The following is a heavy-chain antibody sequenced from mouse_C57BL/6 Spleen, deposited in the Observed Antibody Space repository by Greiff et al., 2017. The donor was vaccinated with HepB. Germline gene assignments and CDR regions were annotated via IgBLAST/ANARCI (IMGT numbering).Heavy chain of an antibody. CDR3: ARIAMDGRYSNYSAWFAY. CDR2: IWWDDDK. J-gene: IGHJ3*01. Sequence: QVTLKVCGPGILQPSQTLSLTCSFSGFSLSTFGMGVGWIRQPSGKGLEWLAHIWWDDDKYYNPALKSRPTISKDTSKNQVFLKIANVDTADTATYYCARIAMDGRYSNYSAWFAYWGQGTLVTVSA. CDR1: GFSLSTFGMG. D-gene: IGHD2-5*01. V-gene: IGHV8-8*01.